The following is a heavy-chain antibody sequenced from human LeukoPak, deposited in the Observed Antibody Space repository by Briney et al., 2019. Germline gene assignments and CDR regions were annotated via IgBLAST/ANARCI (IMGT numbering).Heavy chain of an antibody. CDR2: IIPIFGTA. D-gene: IGHD3-22*01. V-gene: IGHV1-69*13. Sequence: ASVKVSCKASGYIFTNYGISWVRQAPGQGLEWMGGIIPIFGTANYAQKFQGRVTITADESTSTAYMELSSLRSEDTAVYYCARGSPSRYNYDSSGYYGGYFDYWGQGTPVTVSS. J-gene: IGHJ4*02. CDR1: GYIFTNYG. CDR3: ARGSPSRYNYDSSGYYGGYFDY.